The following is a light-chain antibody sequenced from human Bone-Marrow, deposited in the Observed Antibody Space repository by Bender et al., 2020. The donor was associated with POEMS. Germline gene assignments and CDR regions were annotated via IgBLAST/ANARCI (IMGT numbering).Light chain of an antibody. CDR2: SDN. J-gene: IGLJ3*02. V-gene: IGLV1-44*01. CDR3: TAWDAGLSGGV. CDR1: NSNIGTNA. Sequence: QPVLTQPPSASGTPGQRVTISCSGSNSNIGTNAVNWYQQFPGTAPKLLIYSDNQRPSGVPDRFYAFKSGTSASLAIGGHQSEDEAEYYCTAWDAGLSGGVFGGRTKLAVL.